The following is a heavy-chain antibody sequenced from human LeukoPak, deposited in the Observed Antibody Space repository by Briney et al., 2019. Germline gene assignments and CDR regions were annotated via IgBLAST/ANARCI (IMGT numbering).Heavy chain of an antibody. D-gene: IGHD1-26*01. CDR3: ARLREEWFDP. J-gene: IGHJ5*02. V-gene: IGHV1-69*05. CDR1: GGTFSSYA. CDR2: ITPIFGTA. Sequence: SVKVSCKASGGTFSSYAISWVRQAPGQGLEWMGGITPIFGTANYAQKFQGRVTITTDESTSTAYMELSSLRSEDTAVYYCARLREEWFDPWGQGTLVTVSS.